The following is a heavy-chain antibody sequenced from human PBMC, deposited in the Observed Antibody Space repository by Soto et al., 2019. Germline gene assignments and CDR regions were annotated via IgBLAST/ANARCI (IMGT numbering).Heavy chain of an antibody. CDR2: IYYSGST. J-gene: IGHJ5*02. CDR1: GGSIISYY. D-gene: IGHD3-22*01. Sequence: PSETLSLTCTVSGGSIISYYCSLIRQPAVKGREWIVYIYYSGSTNYNPSLKSRVTISVDTSKNQFSLKLSSVTAADTAVYYCARRGGHYDSSGYYNNWFDPWGQGTLVTVSS. CDR3: ARRGGHYDSSGYYNNWFDP. V-gene: IGHV4-59*01.